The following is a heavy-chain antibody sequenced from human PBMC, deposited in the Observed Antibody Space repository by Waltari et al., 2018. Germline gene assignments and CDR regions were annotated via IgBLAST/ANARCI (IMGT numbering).Heavy chain of an antibody. J-gene: IGHJ4*02. CDR3: ARVEISGNYHGGFDF. CDR1: GGTFSSYA. Sequence: QVQLVQSGAEVKKPGSSVKVSCKLSGGTFSSYAIHWVRQAPGQGLEWMGRIIPIVSTTNNAQKFQDRVTLTADESTSTAYMELNSLGSEDTAMYYCARVEISGNYHGGFDFWGQGTLVTVSS. D-gene: IGHD1-26*01. CDR2: IIPIVSTT. V-gene: IGHV1-69*11.